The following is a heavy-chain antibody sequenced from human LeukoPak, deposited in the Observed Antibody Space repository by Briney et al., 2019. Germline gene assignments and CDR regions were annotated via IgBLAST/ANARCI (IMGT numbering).Heavy chain of an antibody. J-gene: IGHJ6*02. CDR2: ISYDGSNK. CDR1: GFTFSSYG. CDR3: ARGGVGLLIIPGWEYDNYGLDV. Sequence: GGSLRLSCAASGFTFSSYGMHWVRQAPGKGLEWVAVISYDGSNKYYADSVKGRFTISRDNSKNTLYLQMNSLRAEDTAVYYCARGGVGLLIIPGWEYDNYGLDVWGQGTTVTVSS. D-gene: IGHD3/OR15-3a*01. V-gene: IGHV3-30*03.